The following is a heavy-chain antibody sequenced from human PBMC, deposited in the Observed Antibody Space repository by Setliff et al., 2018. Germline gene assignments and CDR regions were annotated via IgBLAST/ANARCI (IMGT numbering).Heavy chain of an antibody. CDR3: ASDGGEY. CDR2: IKQDGSEK. CDR1: GFTFSSEG. Sequence: GGSLRLSCAASGFTFSSEGMSWVRQAPGKGLEWVAKIKQDGSEKYYVDSVKGRFTISRDNAKNSLYLQMNSRRAEDTAVYYCASDGGEYWGQGTLVTVAS. J-gene: IGHJ4*02. D-gene: IGHD3-16*01. V-gene: IGHV3-7*01.